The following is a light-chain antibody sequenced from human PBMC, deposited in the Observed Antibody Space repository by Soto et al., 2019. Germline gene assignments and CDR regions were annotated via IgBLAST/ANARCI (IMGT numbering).Light chain of an antibody. Sequence: DIQMTQSPSTLSASVGDRVTITCRASQSVSSWLAWYQQKPGKAPKLLIYDASSLKSGVPSRFSGSGSGTEFTLSISSLQPDDFATYFCQCYNTYSWTFGQGTKVDIK. CDR3: QCYNTYSWT. J-gene: IGKJ1*01. CDR2: DAS. V-gene: IGKV1-5*01. CDR1: QSVSSW.